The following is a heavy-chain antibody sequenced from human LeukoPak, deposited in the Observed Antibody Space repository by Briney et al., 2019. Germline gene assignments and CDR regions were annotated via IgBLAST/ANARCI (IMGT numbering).Heavy chain of an antibody. V-gene: IGHV3-21*01. CDR2: ISSSSSYI. D-gene: IGHD2-2*01. CDR3: ARDREYCNSTSCYFDH. Sequence: GGSLRLSCAASGFTFSSYSMNWVRQAPGKGLEWVSLISSSSSYIYYADSVKGRFTISRDNAKNSLYLQMNSLRAEDTAVYYCARDREYCNSTSCYFDHWGQGTLVTVSS. J-gene: IGHJ4*02. CDR1: GFTFSSYS.